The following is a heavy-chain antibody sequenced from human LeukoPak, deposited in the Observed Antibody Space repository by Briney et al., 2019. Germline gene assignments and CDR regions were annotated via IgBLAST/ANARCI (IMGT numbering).Heavy chain of an antibody. CDR3: ARARGQWLAEGYFYYFGMDV. V-gene: IGHV1-69*01. J-gene: IGHJ6*02. D-gene: IGHD6-19*01. Sequence: GSSVKVSCKASGGTFSSYAISWVRQAPGQGLEWMGGIIPIFGTANYSQKFQGRVTITADESTSTAYMELSSLRSEDTAVYYCARARGQWLAEGYFYYFGMDVWGQGTTVTVSS. CDR1: GGTFSSYA. CDR2: IIPIFGTA.